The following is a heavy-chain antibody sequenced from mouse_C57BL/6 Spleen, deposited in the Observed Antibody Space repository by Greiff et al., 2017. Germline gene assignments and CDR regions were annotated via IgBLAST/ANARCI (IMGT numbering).Heavy chain of an antibody. D-gene: IGHD2-1*01. J-gene: IGHJ2*01. Sequence: QVQLQQSGADLVKPGASVKISCKASGYAFSSYWMNWVKQRPGKGLEWIGQIYPGDGDTNYNGKFKGKATLTADKSSSTAYMQLSSLTSEDSAVYFCAREGGNYEGYFDYWGQGTTLTVSS. CDR3: AREGGNYEGYFDY. CDR2: IYPGDGDT. CDR1: GYAFSSYW. V-gene: IGHV1-80*01.